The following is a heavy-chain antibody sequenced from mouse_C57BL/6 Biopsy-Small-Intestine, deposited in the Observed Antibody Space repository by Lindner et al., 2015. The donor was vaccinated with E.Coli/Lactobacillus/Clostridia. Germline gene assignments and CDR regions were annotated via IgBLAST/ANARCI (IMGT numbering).Heavy chain of an antibody. D-gene: IGHD1-1*01. Sequence: SVKVSCKASGYSFTTSAYAIGCARPPDKGLSGMGRVNTAHGNTYSSQKFQGRVTFTRDTSANTAYMELSSLTSEDTAVYYCAAGSCSPDCYIVDYWGQGTLVTVSS. CDR3: AAGSCSPDCYIVDY. CDR2: VNTAHGNT. V-gene: IGHV1S46*01. J-gene: IGHJ3*01. CDR1: GYSFTTSA.